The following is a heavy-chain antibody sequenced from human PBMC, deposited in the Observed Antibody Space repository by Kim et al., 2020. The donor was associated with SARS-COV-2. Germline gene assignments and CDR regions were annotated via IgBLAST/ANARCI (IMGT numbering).Heavy chain of an antibody. CDR2: IYHSGST. J-gene: IGHJ3*02. D-gene: IGHD3-3*01. CDR3: ARGGITIFGVVLDAFDI. Sequence: SETLSLTCAVSGGSISSGGYSWSWIRQPPGKGLEWIGYIYHSGSTYYNPSLKSRVTISVDRSKNQFSLKLSSVTAADTAVYYCARGGITIFGVVLDAFDIWGQGTMVTVSS. CDR1: GGSISSGGYS. V-gene: IGHV4-30-2*01.